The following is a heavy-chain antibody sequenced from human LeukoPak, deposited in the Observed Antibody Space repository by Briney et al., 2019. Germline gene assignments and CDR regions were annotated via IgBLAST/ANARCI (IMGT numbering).Heavy chain of an antibody. Sequence: PSETLSLTCTVSAGSINSTGYYWHWIRQPPGKGLEWIGNIYYSGINYYNPSHRSRVTISVDTSKNQFSLNVSSVTAADAAVYYCARDDILTGAFDFWGQGTLVTVSS. J-gene: IGHJ4*02. CDR1: AGSINSTGYY. D-gene: IGHD3-9*01. V-gene: IGHV4-39*02. CDR2: IYYSGIN. CDR3: ARDDILTGAFDF.